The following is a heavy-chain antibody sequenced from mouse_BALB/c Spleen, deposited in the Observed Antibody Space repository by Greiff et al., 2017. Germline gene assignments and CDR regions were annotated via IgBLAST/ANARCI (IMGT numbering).Heavy chain of an antibody. D-gene: IGHD2-2*01. Sequence: EVQLVESGGDLVKPGGSLKLSCAASGFTFSSYGMSWVRQTPDKRLEWVATISSGGSYTYYPDSVKGRFTISRDNAKNTLYLQMSSLKSEDTAMYYCARQGYYGYDEGFDYWGQGTTLTVSS. J-gene: IGHJ2*01. CDR3: ARQGYYGYDEGFDY. V-gene: IGHV5-6*01. CDR1: GFTFSSYG. CDR2: ISSGGSYT.